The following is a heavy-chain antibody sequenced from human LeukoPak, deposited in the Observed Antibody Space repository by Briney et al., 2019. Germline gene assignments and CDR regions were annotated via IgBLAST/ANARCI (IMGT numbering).Heavy chain of an antibody. CDR1: GGSISSDNFY. J-gene: IGHJ4*02. V-gene: IGHV4-30-4*01. CDR2: VYYSGRT. D-gene: IGHD3-10*01. Sequence: SETLSLTCTVSGGSISSDNFYWSWIRQPPGKGLEWIGYVYYSGRTYYNPSLKSRVTISVDTSKNQFSLNVNSVTAADTAVYYCARRSRYSGSDSGEFFDYWGQGTLVTVSS. CDR3: ARRSRYSGSDSGEFFDY.